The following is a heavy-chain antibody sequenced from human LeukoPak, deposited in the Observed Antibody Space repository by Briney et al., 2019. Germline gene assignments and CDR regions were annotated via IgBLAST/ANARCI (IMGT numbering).Heavy chain of an antibody. D-gene: IGHD1-26*01. CDR3: ARDQSGNLDY. V-gene: IGHV3-7*01. Sequence: GGSLRLSCVASGFTLRNTWMAWVGQAPGKGLEWVANINQDASTKHYVDSVKGRFTISRDNAKNSLYLQMNSLRAEDTAVYYCARDQSGNLDYWGQGTLVTVSA. CDR1: GFTLRNTW. CDR2: INQDASTK. J-gene: IGHJ4*02.